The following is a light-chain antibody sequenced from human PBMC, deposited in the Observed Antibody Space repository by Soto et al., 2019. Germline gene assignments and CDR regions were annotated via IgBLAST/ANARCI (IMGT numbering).Light chain of an antibody. J-gene: IGKJ2*01. CDR3: QQSYRTPYT. Sequence: DIQMTQSPSSLSASVGDRVTITCRASQGISTYLVWYQQRQGRAPKLLIYDASSLLSGVPSRFSGSGSGTDFNITISSLQHEDFATYYCQQSYRTPYTFGQGTKLATK. CDR2: DAS. CDR1: QGISTY. V-gene: IGKV1-39*01.